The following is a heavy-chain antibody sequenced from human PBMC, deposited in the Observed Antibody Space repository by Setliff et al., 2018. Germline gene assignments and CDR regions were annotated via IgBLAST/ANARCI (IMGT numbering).Heavy chain of an antibody. D-gene: IGHD2-21*01. CDR1: GFTFFNHA. J-gene: IGHJ4*02. CDR3: ARGVIPGSY. Sequence: GGSLRLSCGASGFTFFNHAMHWVRQTPGKGLEWVANINQYGNETYSVDSVKGRFTVSRDNAKDSLYLQMDSLRVEDTAVYYCARGVIPGSYWGQGTLVTVSS. V-gene: IGHV3-7*01. CDR2: INQYGNET.